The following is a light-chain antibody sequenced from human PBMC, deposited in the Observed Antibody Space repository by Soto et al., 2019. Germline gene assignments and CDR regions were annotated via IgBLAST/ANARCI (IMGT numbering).Light chain of an antibody. Sequence: EVVLTQSPGTLSLSPGERATLSCRASQSVSSSYLTWYQQRPGQAPRLVIYGGSRRATGIPDRFSGSGSGTDFTLTISRLEPEDFAVYYCKQYSASPISFGQGTRLEIK. V-gene: IGKV3-20*01. CDR2: GGS. J-gene: IGKJ5*01. CDR1: QSVSSSY. CDR3: KQYSASPIS.